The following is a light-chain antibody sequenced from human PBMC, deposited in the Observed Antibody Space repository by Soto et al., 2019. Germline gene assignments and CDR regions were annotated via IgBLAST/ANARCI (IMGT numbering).Light chain of an antibody. CDR2: RNN. V-gene: IGLV1-47*01. J-gene: IGLJ3*02. CDR3: ATWDANLSGL. CDR1: SSNIGTNY. Sequence: QSVLTQPPSASGTPGQRVTISSSGSSSNIGTNYVYWYQHLPGTAPKLLIYRNNQRPSGVPDRFSGSKSGTSASLAISGLRSEDEADYYCATWDANLSGLFGGGTKLTVL.